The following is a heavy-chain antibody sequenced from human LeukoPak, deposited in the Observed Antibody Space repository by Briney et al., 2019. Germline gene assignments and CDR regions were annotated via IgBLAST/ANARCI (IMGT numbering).Heavy chain of an antibody. J-gene: IGHJ5*02. Sequence: SETLSVTCTVSGGSISGYYWSWIRQPPGKGLEWIGYIYYSGNTNYNPPLKSRISIPVDPSKNQFSLKLSSVTAADTAVYYCARGDVVFDPWGQGTLVTVSS. V-gene: IGHV4-59*01. CDR1: GGSISGYY. CDR2: IYYSGNT. D-gene: IGHD2-21*01. CDR3: ARGDVVFDP.